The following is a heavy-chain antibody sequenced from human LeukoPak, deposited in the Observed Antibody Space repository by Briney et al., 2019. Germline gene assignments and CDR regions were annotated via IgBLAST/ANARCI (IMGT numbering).Heavy chain of an antibody. V-gene: IGHV4-38-2*02. CDR3: TREVDFYSYMDV. J-gene: IGHJ6*03. CDR1: GDSIISRYF. Sequence: SETLSLTCTVSGDSIISRYFWGWVRQPPGEGLERIGSIFHGGTTYQNPSLKSRVTILMDTSKNQFSLKLSSVTAADTAVYFCTREVDFYSYMDVWGKGTTVTV. CDR2: IFHGGTT. D-gene: IGHD2-15*01.